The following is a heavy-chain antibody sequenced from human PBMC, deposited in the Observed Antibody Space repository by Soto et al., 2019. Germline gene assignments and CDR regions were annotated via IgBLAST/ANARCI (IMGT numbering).Heavy chain of an antibody. D-gene: IGHD3-22*01. CDR3: AKMSSENYYDPVFS. CDR1: GFTFSDYY. V-gene: IGHV3-11*01. CDR2: ISSSGNTI. J-gene: IGHJ4*02. Sequence: QVQLVESGGGLVKTSESLTIACAASGFTFSDYYMSWVRQAPGKGLERVSYISSSGNTIYYADSVKGRFTISRDNAKNSVYLQMNSLRAEDTALYFCAKMSSENYYDPVFSWGQGTLVTVSS.